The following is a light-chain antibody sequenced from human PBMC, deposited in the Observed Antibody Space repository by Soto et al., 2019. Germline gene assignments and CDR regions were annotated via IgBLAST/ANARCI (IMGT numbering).Light chain of an antibody. CDR3: SSWDSSMRAYV. CDR2: DDD. CDR1: SSNIGGNS. V-gene: IGLV1-51*01. J-gene: IGLJ6*01. Sequence: QSVLTQPPSVSAAPGQRVTISCSGSSSNIGGNSVSWYQQLPGTAPKLLIYDDDKRPSGIPDRFSGYKSGTSATLGITGFQTGDEADHYCSSWDSSMRAYVF.